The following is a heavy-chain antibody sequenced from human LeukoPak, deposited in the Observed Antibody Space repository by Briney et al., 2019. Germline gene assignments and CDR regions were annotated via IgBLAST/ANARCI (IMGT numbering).Heavy chain of an antibody. D-gene: IGHD6-19*01. CDR1: GYTFTSYY. V-gene: IGHV1-2*02. J-gene: IGHJ5*01. CDR2: INPHNGDT. Sequence: ASVKVSCKASGYTFTSYYTHWVRQAPGQGLEWMGWINPHNGDTNYEQMFQGRVTMTRDTSISTAYMELSSLRSDDTAVYYCARGVYSGWYTHNWLDSWGQGTLVIVSS. CDR3: ARGVYSGWYTHNWLDS.